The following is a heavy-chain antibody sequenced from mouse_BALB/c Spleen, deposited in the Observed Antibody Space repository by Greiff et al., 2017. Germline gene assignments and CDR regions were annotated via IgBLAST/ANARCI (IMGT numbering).Heavy chain of an antibody. CDR2: IFPGSGNT. CDR3: TRSDPTGFYAMDY. J-gene: IGHJ4*01. D-gene: IGHD4-1*02. V-gene: IGHV1-66*01. Sequence: VQLQQSGPELVKPGASVKISCKASGYSFTSYYIHWVKQRPGQGLEWIGWIFPGSGNTKYNEKFKGKATLTADTSSSTAYMQLSSLTSEDSVVYYCTRSDPTGFYAMDYWGQGTSVTVSA. CDR1: GYSFTSYY.